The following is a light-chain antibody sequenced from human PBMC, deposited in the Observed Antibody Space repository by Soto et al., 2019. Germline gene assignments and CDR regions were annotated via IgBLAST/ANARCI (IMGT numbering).Light chain of an antibody. CDR3: QQYGSSPTT. CDR2: GAS. J-gene: IGKJ1*01. CDR1: QSVSSN. Sequence: EILLTQSPGTLSLSPGERATLSCRASQSVSSNLAWYQQKPGQAPRLLIYGASTMATGIPARFSGSGSGTEFTRTISRLEPEDFAVYYCQQYGSSPTTLGRGTKVDIK. V-gene: IGKV3-20*01.